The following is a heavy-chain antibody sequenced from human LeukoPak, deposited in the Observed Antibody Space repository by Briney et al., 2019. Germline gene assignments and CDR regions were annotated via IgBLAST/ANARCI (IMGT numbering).Heavy chain of an antibody. J-gene: IGHJ4*02. CDR3: ARADSGYEFDY. Sequence: ASVKLSCKASGYTFTGYYMHWVRQAPGQGLEWMGWINPNGGATNSAQKFQGRVTMTRDTSISTAYMELSRLRSDDTAVYYCARADSGYEFDYWGQGTLVTVSS. V-gene: IGHV1-2*02. CDR1: GYTFTGYY. CDR2: INPNGGAT. D-gene: IGHD5-12*01.